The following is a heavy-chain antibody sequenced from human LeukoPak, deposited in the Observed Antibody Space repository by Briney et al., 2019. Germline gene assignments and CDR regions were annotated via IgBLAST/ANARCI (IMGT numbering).Heavy chain of an antibody. CDR2: ISGSGGST. V-gene: IGHV3-23*01. D-gene: IGHD3-9*01. Sequence: GGSLRLSCAASGFTFSSYAMSWVRQAPGKGLEWVSAISGSGGSTYYADSVKGRFTISRDNSKNTLYLQMNSLRAEDTAVYYCAKDSVVAYYDILTGYTPEPFFDYWGPGTLVTVSS. CDR1: GFTFSSYA. CDR3: AKDSVVAYYDILTGYTPEPFFDY. J-gene: IGHJ4*02.